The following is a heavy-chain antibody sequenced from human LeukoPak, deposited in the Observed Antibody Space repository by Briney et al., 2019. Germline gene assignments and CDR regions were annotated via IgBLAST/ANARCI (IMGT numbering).Heavy chain of an antibody. D-gene: IGHD5-24*01. Sequence: GGSLRLSCAASGFTFSGYSMNWVRQAPGKGLEWVANIKQDGSEKYYVDSVKGRFTISRDNAKNSLYLQMNSLRAEDTAVYYCAREMGFDPWGQGTLVTVSS. V-gene: IGHV3-7*04. CDR1: GFTFSGYS. CDR3: AREMGFDP. J-gene: IGHJ5*02. CDR2: IKQDGSEK.